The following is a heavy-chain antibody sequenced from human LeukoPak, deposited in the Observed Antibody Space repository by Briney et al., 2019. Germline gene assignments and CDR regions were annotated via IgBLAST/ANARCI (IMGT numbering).Heavy chain of an antibody. J-gene: IGHJ3*02. CDR1: GFTFSTYA. D-gene: IGHD3-22*01. CDR3: ARDRGYYYDSSGAFDI. Sequence: GGSLRLSCAASGFTFSTYAMTWVRQAPGKGLEWVSGINGYDGRTYYADSVKGRFTISRDNSKNTLYLQMNSQRAEDTAVYYCARDRGYYYDSSGAFDIWGQGTMVTVSS. CDR2: INGYDGRT. V-gene: IGHV3-23*01.